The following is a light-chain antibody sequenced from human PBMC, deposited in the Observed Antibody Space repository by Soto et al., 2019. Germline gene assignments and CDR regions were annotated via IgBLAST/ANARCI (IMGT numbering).Light chain of an antibody. CDR3: YSYAGEHLYV. V-gene: IGLV2-23*01. CDR1: SGDVGSYNL. J-gene: IGLJ1*01. CDR2: EGT. Sequence: QSPPTQPAAVSATPGQSITIPRTGTSGDVGSYNLVSWFQQHPGKVPKLLIYEGTKRHSGLSDRYSGPKSGNTASLTISGLQAEDEADYYCYSYAGEHLYVFGTGSKVTVL.